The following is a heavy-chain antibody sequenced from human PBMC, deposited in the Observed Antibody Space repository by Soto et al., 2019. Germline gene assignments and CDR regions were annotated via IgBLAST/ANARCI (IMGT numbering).Heavy chain of an antibody. Sequence: ASVKVSCKVSGYTLTELSMHWVRQAPGKGLEWMGGFDPEDGETIYAQKFQGRVTMTEDTSTDTAYMELSSLRSEDTAVYYCATDLAGALDTAMVIAFDIWGQGTMVTVSS. D-gene: IGHD5-18*01. CDR3: ATDLAGALDTAMVIAFDI. V-gene: IGHV1-24*01. CDR2: FDPEDGET. CDR1: GYTLTELS. J-gene: IGHJ3*02.